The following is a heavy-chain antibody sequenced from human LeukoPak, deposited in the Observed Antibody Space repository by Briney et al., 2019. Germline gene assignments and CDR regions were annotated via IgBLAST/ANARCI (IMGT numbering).Heavy chain of an antibody. J-gene: IGHJ4*02. Sequence: SGGSLRLSCAASGFTFSSYWMSWVRQAPGKGLEWVANIKQDGSEKYYVDSVKGRFTISRDSAKNSLYLQMNSLRAEDTAVYYCARVVGDVYFDYWGQGTLVTVSS. D-gene: IGHD2-2*01. V-gene: IGHV3-7*03. CDR3: ARVVGDVYFDY. CDR2: IKQDGSEK. CDR1: GFTFSSYW.